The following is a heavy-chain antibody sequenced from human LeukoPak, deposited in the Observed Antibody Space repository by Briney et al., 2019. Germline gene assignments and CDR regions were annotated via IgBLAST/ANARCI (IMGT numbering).Heavy chain of an antibody. Sequence: SETLSLTCTVSGGSISSSSYYWGWIRQPPGKGLEWIGSIYYSGSTYYNPSLKSRVTISVDTSKNQFSPKLSSVTAADTAVYYCASGPRIYNWFDPWGQGTLVTVSS. D-gene: IGHD2-15*01. J-gene: IGHJ5*02. CDR1: GGSISSSSYY. V-gene: IGHV4-39*01. CDR3: ASGPRIYNWFDP. CDR2: IYYSGST.